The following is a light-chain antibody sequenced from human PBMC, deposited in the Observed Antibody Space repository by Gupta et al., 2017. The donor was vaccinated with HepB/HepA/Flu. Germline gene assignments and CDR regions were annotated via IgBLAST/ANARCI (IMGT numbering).Light chain of an antibody. J-gene: IGKJ2*01. CDR2: AVS. Sequence: IHMTQSPSSLSASVGDRVTITCRTSQKISISLTWYQQRPRKAPILLIYAVSWLQSGVPSRFSGSGSGTDFTLSINRLQPEDFATYYCQQRNSTPFTFGQGT. CDR3: QQRNSTPFT. CDR1: QKISIS. V-gene: IGKV1-39*01.